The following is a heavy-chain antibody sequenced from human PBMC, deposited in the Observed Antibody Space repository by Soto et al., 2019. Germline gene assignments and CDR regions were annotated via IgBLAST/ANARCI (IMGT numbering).Heavy chain of an antibody. J-gene: IGHJ6*03. CDR1: GGSISSSSYY. CDR2: IYYSGST. D-gene: IGHD2-2*01. Sequence: SETLSLTCTVSGGSISSSSYYWGWIRQPPGKGLEWIGSIYYSGSTYYNPSLKSRVTISVDTSKNQFSLKLSSVTAADTAVYYCARQGYVDYYYYMDVWGKGTTVTVSS. CDR3: ARQGYVDYYYYMDV. V-gene: IGHV4-39*01.